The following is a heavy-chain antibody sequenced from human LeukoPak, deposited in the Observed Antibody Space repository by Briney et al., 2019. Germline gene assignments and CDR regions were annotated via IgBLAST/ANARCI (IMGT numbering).Heavy chain of an antibody. CDR3: ARDLQVYYDFWSGYRGNWFDP. J-gene: IGHJ5*02. D-gene: IGHD3-3*01. V-gene: IGHV1-2*02. CDR2: INPNSGGT. Sequence: ASVMVSCKASGYTFTGYYMHWVRQAPGQGLEWMGWINPNSGGTNYAQKFQGRVTMTRDTSISTAYMELSRLRSDDTAVYYCARDLQVYYDFWSGYRGNWFDPWGQGTLVTVSS. CDR1: GYTFTGYY.